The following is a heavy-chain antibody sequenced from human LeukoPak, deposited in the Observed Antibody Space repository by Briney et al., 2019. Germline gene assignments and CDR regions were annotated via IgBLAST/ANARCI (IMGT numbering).Heavy chain of an antibody. V-gene: IGHV4-59*01. J-gene: IGHJ5*01. CDR3: ARNHGGWFDS. D-gene: IGHD4-23*01. CDR2: IYYSGNT. CDR1: GVSISPYY. Sequence: SETLSLTCTVSGVSISPYYWCWIRQSPGKGLEWIGYIYYSGNTKYNPSLKSRVTISVDTSKNQFSLKLNSVTAADTAVYYCARNHGGWFDSWGQGTLVTVSS.